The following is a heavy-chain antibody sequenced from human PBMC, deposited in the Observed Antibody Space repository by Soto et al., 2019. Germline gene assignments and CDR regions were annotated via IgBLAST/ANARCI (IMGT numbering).Heavy chain of an antibody. Sequence: PXETLSLTSAVDGGSFSGYYWSWIRQPPGKGLEWIGEINHSGSTNYNPSLKSRVTISVDTSKNQFSLKLSSVTAADTAVYYCARGRIVGATTNYYYGMDVWGQGTTVTVSS. CDR3: ARGRIVGATTNYYYGMDV. V-gene: IGHV4-34*01. D-gene: IGHD1-26*01. J-gene: IGHJ6*02. CDR2: INHSGST. CDR1: GGSFSGYY.